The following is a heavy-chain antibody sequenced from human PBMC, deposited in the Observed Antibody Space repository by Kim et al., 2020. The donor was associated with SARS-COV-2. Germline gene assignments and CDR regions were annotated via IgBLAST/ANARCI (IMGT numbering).Heavy chain of an antibody. D-gene: IGHD3-16*01. V-gene: IGHV3-15*01. Sequence: GGSLRLSCAASGFAFSSYGMHWVRQGPGKGPEWVAGIRDNTDSEKTDYAAPVKGRITIARDNTKNMLQLKMSRLKPDDTGDYDNKTFATVGVEIRWGQGT. CDR3: KTFATVGVEIR. J-gene: IGHJ3*01. CDR1: GFAFSSYG. CDR2: IRDNTDSEKT.